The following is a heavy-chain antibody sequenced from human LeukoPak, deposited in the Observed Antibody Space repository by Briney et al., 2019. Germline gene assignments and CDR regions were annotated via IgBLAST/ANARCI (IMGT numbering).Heavy chain of an antibody. CDR3: ARDYYDSSGFGAFDI. Sequence: ASVKVSCKASGYTFTDYYLHWVRQAPGQGLEWVAWINPNSGDTNYAQKFQGRVTMIRDTSISTAYMELGRLRSDDTAVYYCARDYYDSSGFGAFDIWGQGTMVTVSS. CDR1: GYTFTDYY. V-gene: IGHV1-2*02. CDR2: INPNSGDT. D-gene: IGHD3-22*01. J-gene: IGHJ3*02.